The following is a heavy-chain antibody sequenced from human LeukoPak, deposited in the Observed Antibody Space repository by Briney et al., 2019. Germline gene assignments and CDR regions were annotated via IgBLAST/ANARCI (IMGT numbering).Heavy chain of an antibody. CDR2: ISSSSRYI. CDR1: EFTFSSYN. D-gene: IGHD3-3*01. J-gene: IGHJ4*02. CDR3: AREPFWSGYFSNLHFDY. V-gene: IGHV3-21*01. Sequence: GGSLRLSCAASEFTFSSYNMNWVRQAPGKGLEWVSSISSSSRYIYYADSVKGRFTVSRDNAKNSLYLQMNSLRAEDTAVYYCAREPFWSGYFSNLHFDYWGQGTLVTVSS.